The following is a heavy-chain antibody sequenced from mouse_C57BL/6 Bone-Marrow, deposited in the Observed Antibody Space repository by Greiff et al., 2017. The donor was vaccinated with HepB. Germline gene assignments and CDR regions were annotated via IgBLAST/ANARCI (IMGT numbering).Heavy chain of an antibody. CDR1: GYTFTSYW. Sequence: QVQLQQPGAELVKPGASVKLSCKASGYTFTSYWMHWVKQRPGQGLEWIGMIHPNSGSTNYNEKFKSKATLTVDKSSSTAYMQLSSLTSEDSAVYSCARCYYGSLYYFDYWGQGTTLTVSS. V-gene: IGHV1-64*01. D-gene: IGHD1-1*01. CDR3: ARCYYGSLYYFDY. CDR2: IHPNSGST. J-gene: IGHJ2*01.